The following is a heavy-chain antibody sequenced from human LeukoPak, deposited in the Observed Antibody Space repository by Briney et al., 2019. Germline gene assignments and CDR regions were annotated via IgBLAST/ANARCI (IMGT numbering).Heavy chain of an antibody. Sequence: SETLSLTCTVSGGSISSSSYYWGWIRQPPGKGLEWIGRIYYSGSTYYNPSLKSRVTISVDTSKNQFSLKLSSVTAADTAVYYCATFLAAAGYYYYYGMDVWGQGTTVTVSS. V-gene: IGHV4-39*01. CDR1: GGSISSSSYY. J-gene: IGHJ6*02. CDR2: IYYSGST. CDR3: ATFLAAAGYYYYYGMDV. D-gene: IGHD6-13*01.